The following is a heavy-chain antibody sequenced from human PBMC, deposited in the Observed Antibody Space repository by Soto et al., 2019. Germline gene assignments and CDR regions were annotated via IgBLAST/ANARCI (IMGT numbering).Heavy chain of an antibody. J-gene: IGHJ5*02. V-gene: IGHV4-59*01. CDR2: IYYSGST. Sequence: QVQLQESGPGLVKPSETLSLTCTVSGGSISVYYWSWIRQPPGKGLAWSGYIYYSGSTNYNPSLKSRVTILVATSKHQXXXXXXXXXXXXXXXXXXXXXXXXXXDXWGQGTLVTV. CDR1: GGSISVYY. CDR3: XXXXXXXXDX.